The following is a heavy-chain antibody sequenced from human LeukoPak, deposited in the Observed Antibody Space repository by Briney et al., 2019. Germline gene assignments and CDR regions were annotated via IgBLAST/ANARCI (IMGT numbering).Heavy chain of an antibody. Sequence: ASVKVSCKASGGTFSSYAISWVRQAPGQGLEWMGGIIPIFGTANYAQKFQGRVTITADESTSTAYMELSSLRSEDTAAYYCARVRAAAGTEFDYWGQGTLVTVSP. V-gene: IGHV1-69*13. J-gene: IGHJ4*02. D-gene: IGHD6-13*01. CDR1: GGTFSSYA. CDR2: IIPIFGTA. CDR3: ARVRAAAGTEFDY.